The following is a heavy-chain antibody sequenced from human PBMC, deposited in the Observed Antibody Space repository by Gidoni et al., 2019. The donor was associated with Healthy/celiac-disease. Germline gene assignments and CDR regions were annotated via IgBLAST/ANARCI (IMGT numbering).Heavy chain of an antibody. CDR1: GYPFTSYG. CDR3: ARDGIPMTITGTGGMDV. D-gene: IGHD1-7*01. J-gene: IGHJ6*02. V-gene: IGHV1-18*01. CDR2: LSAYKCNR. Sequence: QVQLVQSGAEVKKPGASVKVSCKAPGYPFTSYGLSGVRQAHGQGRGWMGWLSAYKCNRNSAQKLQGRVTINKDTSASTTYMELRSLRSDDTAVYDCARDGIPMTITGTGGMDVWGQGTTVTVSS.